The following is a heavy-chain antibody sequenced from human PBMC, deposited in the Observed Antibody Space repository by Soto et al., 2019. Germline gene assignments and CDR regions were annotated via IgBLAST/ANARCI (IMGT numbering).Heavy chain of an antibody. J-gene: IGHJ5*02. Sequence: EVQLVESGGGLVQPGGALRLSCAASGFTFSNYAMSWVRQAPGKGLEWVSAISGSGGSTYYADSVKGRFTISRDNSKTTLYLQMNSRRVEDTAVYYCAKGSTMIVSSDINWFEPWGQGTLVTVAS. V-gene: IGHV3-23*04. CDR3: AKGSTMIVSSDINWFEP. CDR1: GFTFSNYA. D-gene: IGHD3-22*01. CDR2: ISGSGGST.